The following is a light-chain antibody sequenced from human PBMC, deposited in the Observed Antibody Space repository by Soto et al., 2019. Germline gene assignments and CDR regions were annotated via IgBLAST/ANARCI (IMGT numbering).Light chain of an antibody. J-gene: IGLJ1*01. Sequence: QSALTQPASVSGSPGQSITISCTGTSSDVGGYKYVSWYQQHPGKAPKLMIYEVTNRPSGVSNRFSGSKSGNTASLTVSGLQAEDEADYYCSSFSSSSTLYVFGPGTKVTV. CDR3: SSFSSSSTLYV. CDR1: SSDVGGYKY. V-gene: IGLV2-14*01. CDR2: EVT.